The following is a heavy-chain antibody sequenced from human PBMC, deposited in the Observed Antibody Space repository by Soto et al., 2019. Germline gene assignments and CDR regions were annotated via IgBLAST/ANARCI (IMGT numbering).Heavy chain of an antibody. J-gene: IGHJ4*02. CDR1: GGSISSYY. Sequence: QVQLQESGPGLVKPSETLSLTCTVSGGSISSYYWSWIRQPPGKGLEWIGYIYYSGSTNYNPSLKSRVTISVDTSKNQFSLKLSSVTAADTAVYYCARRSGSQWFGEWTFDYWGQGTLVTVSS. D-gene: IGHD3-10*01. CDR3: ARRSGSQWFGEWTFDY. V-gene: IGHV4-59*08. CDR2: IYYSGST.